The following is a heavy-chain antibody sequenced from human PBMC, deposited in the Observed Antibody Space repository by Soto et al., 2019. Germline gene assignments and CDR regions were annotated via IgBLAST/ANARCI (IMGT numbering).Heavy chain of an antibody. V-gene: IGHV3-74*01. J-gene: IGHJ4*02. CDR1: GFTFSSFW. CDR3: AKRGVDTFGLSY. D-gene: IGHD3-10*01. CDR2: INTDGSST. Sequence: VQLVESGGGLVQPAGSLRLSCAVSGFTFSSFWMHWVRQAPEEGQVWVSRINTDGSSTSYADSVKGRFTISRDNAKNTLYLQMNSLRVEDTAMYYCAKRGVDTFGLSYWGQGTLVTVSS.